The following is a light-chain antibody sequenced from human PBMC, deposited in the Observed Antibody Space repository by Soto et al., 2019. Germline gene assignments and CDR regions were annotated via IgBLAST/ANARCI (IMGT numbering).Light chain of an antibody. V-gene: IGLV2-23*01. J-gene: IGLJ2*01. Sequence: QSVLTQPASVSGSPGQSITVSCTGTSSDVGSYNLVSWYQQHPGKAPKLMIYEGTKRPSGVSNRFSGSKSGNTAPLTISGLQAEDEAYYYCCSYAGSSSVVFGGGTQLTVL. CDR3: CSYAGSSSVV. CDR1: SSDVGSYNL. CDR2: EGT.